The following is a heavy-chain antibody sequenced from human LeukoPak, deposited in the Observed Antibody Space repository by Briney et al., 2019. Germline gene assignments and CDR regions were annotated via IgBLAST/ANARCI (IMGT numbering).Heavy chain of an antibody. CDR2: ISYDGSNK. CDR3: ARGITMIVVATPPGDY. D-gene: IGHD3-22*01. Sequence: GGSLRLTCAASGFTFSSYAMHWVRQAPGKGLEWVAVISYDGSNKYYADSVKGRFTISRDNSKNTLYLQMNSLRAEDTAVYYCARGITMIVVATPPGDYWGQGTLVTVSS. CDR1: GFTFSSYA. J-gene: IGHJ4*02. V-gene: IGHV3-30-3*01.